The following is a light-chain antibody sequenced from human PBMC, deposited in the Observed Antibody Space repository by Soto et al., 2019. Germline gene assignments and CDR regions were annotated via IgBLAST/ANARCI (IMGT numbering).Light chain of an antibody. Sequence: EILMTQSPATRSVSPLEIASLSVMASQSVSTKLAWYQQKPGQAPRLLIYDASIRAAGFPATFSGSGSGTEFTLTISSLQSEDFAVYYCQHYKNWPYTFGQGTKVDIK. CDR2: DAS. CDR1: QSVSTK. V-gene: IGKV3-15*01. J-gene: IGKJ2*01. CDR3: QHYKNWPYT.